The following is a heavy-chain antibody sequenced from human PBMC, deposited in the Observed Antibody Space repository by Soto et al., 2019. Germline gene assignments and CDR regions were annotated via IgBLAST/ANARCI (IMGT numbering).Heavy chain of an antibody. CDR3: ARDQPGYSYGYGLGY. D-gene: IGHD5-18*01. J-gene: IGHJ4*02. Sequence: EVQLVESGGGLVKPGGSLRLSCAASGFTFSSYSMNWGRQSPGKGLEWVSAISSSSSYIYYADSVKGRFTISRDNAKNSLYLQMNSLRAEDTAVYYCARDQPGYSYGYGLGYWGQGTLVTVSS. CDR1: GFTFSSYS. CDR2: ISSSSSYI. V-gene: IGHV3-21*01.